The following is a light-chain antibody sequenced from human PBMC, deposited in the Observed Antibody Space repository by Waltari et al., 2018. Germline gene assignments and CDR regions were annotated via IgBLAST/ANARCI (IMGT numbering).Light chain of an antibody. CDR2: GKN. CDR1: SLRTNY. Sequence: SSELTQDPAVSVALGQTVRITCQGDSLRTNYASWYQQKPGQAPVFVVYGKNNRPSGIPDRFSGSSSGNTASLTITGAQAEDEADYYCHSRDTSGNHVVFGGGTKLTVL. CDR3: HSRDTSGNHVV. J-gene: IGLJ2*01. V-gene: IGLV3-19*01.